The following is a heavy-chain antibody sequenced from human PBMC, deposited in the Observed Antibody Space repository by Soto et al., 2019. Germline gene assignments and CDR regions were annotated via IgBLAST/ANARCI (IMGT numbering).Heavy chain of an antibody. CDR3: ARDEGGYDPQRYYYGMDV. V-gene: IGHV3-33*01. D-gene: IGHD5-12*01. Sequence: PGGSLRLSCAASGFTFSSYGMHWVRQAPGKGLEWVAVIWYDGSNKYYADSVKGRFTISRDNSKNTLYLQMNSLRAEDTAVYYCARDEGGYDPQRYYYGMDVWGQGTTVTVSS. J-gene: IGHJ6*02. CDR2: IWYDGSNK. CDR1: GFTFSSYG.